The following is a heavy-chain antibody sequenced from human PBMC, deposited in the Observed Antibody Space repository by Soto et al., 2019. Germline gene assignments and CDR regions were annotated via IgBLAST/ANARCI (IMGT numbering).Heavy chain of an antibody. V-gene: IGHV3-30*18. J-gene: IGHJ4*02. CDR2: ISSDGSNE. CDR1: GFTFSTYD. CDR3: AKDLGDSSADDGADY. D-gene: IGHD6-25*01. Sequence: QVQLVESGGGVVQPGRSLRLSCAASGFTFSTYDMHWVRQAPGKGLEWVAVISSDGSNEYYADSVKGRFTISRDNSKNTLYVQMNSVRDEETAVYYCAKDLGDSSADDGADYWGQGTLVTVSS.